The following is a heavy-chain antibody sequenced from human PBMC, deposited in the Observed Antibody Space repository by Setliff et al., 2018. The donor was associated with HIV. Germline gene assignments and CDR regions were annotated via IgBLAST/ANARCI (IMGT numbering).Heavy chain of an antibody. J-gene: IGHJ3*02. CDR2: IYYSGST. V-gene: IGHV4-39*07. D-gene: IGHD3-3*01. Sequence: PSETLSLTCTVSGASISRTYYWGWIRQPPGKGLEWLGSIYYSGSTYSNPSLKSRVSLSIDTSKNQFSLKLSSVTAADTAVYYCARSLLEWLLFPLHDVFDIWGQGTVVTVSS. CDR1: GASISRTYY. CDR3: ARSLLEWLLFPLHDVFDI.